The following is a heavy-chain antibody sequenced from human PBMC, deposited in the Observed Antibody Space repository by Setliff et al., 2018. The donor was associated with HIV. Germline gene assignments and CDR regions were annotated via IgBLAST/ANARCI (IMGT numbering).Heavy chain of an antibody. CDR3: ARGPYTIDY. D-gene: IGHD3-16*01. Sequence: PGGSLRLSCAASGFTFSNYWMHWVRQAPGKGLVWVSRINPDGSATSYVDSVKGRFTISRDNAKNSLYLQMNSLRAEDTAVYYCARGPYTIDYWGQGTLVTVSS. CDR1: GFTFSNYW. V-gene: IGHV3-74*01. J-gene: IGHJ4*02. CDR2: INPDGSAT.